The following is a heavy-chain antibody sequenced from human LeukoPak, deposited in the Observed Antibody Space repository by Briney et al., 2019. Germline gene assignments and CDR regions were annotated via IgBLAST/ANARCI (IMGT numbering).Heavy chain of an antibody. CDR3: ARDKTRGLGYSYSKSGNYFDY. D-gene: IGHD5-18*01. CDR1: EFSVGSNY. Sequence: GGSLRLSCAASEFSVGSNYMTWVRQAPGKGLEWVSVIYSGGSTYYADSVKGRFTISRDNSKNTLYLQMNSLRAEDTAVYSCARDKTRGLGYSYSKSGNYFDYWGQGTLVTVSS. J-gene: IGHJ4*02. CDR2: IYSGGST. V-gene: IGHV3-66*01.